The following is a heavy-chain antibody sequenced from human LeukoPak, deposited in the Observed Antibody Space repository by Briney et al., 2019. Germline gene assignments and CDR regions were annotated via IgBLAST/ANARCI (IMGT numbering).Heavy chain of an antibody. Sequence: GGSLRLPCAASGFTFSSYWMHWVRQAPGKGLVWVSRINSDESSTSYADSVKGRLTISRDNAKNTLYLEMNSLRAEDTAVYYCASSSYSSSSFDYWGQGTLVTVSS. V-gene: IGHV3-74*01. CDR1: GFTFSSYW. CDR3: ASSSYSSSSFDY. J-gene: IGHJ4*02. D-gene: IGHD6-13*01. CDR2: INSDESST.